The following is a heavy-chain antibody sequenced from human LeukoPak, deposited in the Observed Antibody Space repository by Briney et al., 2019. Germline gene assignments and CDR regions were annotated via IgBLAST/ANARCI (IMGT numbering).Heavy chain of an antibody. J-gene: IGHJ4*02. CDR3: ARGEYCSSTGCYLHDGTDY. CDR1: GYTFTGYY. V-gene: IGHV1-2*02. CDR2: INPNSGGT. D-gene: IGHD2-2*01. Sequence: ASVKVSCKASGYTFTGYYMHWVRQAPGQGLEWMGWINPNSGGTNYAQKFQGRVTMTRDTSISTAYMELSRLRSDDTAVYYCARGEYCSSTGCYLHDGTDYWGQGTLVTVSS.